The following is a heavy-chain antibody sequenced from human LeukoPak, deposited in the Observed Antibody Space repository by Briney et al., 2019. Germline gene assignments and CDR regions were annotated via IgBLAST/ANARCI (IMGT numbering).Heavy chain of an antibody. V-gene: IGHV3-48*01. Sequence: PGGSLRISCAASGFTFSSYSMNWVRQAPGKGLEWVSYISSSSSTIYYADSVKGRFTISRDNAKNSLYLQMNSLRAEDTAVYYCARGRVGATRAPHIIDYWGQGTLVTVSS. CDR3: ARGRVGATRAPHIIDY. CDR1: GFTFSSYS. J-gene: IGHJ4*02. CDR2: ISSSSSTI. D-gene: IGHD1-26*01.